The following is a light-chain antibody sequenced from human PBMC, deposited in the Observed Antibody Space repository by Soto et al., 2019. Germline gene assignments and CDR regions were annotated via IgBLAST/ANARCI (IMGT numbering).Light chain of an antibody. V-gene: IGLV2-18*01. CDR3: SVYTRTSTYV. Sequence: SPLTQPPSVSGSPGQSVTISRSATIEDVTAYYRVSWYQQTPGTAPKLMIYDVSNRPSGVPDRFSGSRSGNTASLTISGLQAEDEGDYYCSVYTRTSTYVFGTGTKVTVL. CDR1: IEDVTAYYR. J-gene: IGLJ1*01. CDR2: DVS.